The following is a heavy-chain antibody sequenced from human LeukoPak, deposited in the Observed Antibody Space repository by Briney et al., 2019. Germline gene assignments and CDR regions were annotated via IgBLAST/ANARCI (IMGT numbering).Heavy chain of an antibody. V-gene: IGHV3-74*01. CDR2: INEDGSTT. J-gene: IGHJ4*02. CDR3: VRDLGGRSGH. CDR1: RFTFSSNW. D-gene: IGHD1-26*01. Sequence: PGGSLRLSCAASRFTFSSNWMHWVRRAPGKGLVWVSRINEDGSTTNYADSVKGRSTIFRDNAKNTLYLQMNSLRAEDTAVYYCVRDLGGRSGHWGQGTLVTVSS.